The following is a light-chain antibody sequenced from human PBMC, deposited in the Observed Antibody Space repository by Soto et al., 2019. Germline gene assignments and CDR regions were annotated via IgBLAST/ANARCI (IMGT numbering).Light chain of an antibody. Sequence: EIVLTQSPAILSMSPGERATLSCRASQSVSSYFAWYQQKPGQAPRLLIYDASNRATGVPARFSGSGSGTDFPLTISSLEPDDFAVYYCQQRRYWPVTFGQGTKVEIK. CDR1: QSVSSY. J-gene: IGKJ1*01. CDR2: DAS. V-gene: IGKV3-11*01. CDR3: QQRRYWPVT.